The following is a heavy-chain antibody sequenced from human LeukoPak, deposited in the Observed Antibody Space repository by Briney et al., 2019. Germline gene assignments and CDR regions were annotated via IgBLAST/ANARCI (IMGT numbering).Heavy chain of an antibody. V-gene: IGHV3-48*03. CDR2: TSSSGSTI. CDR3: ARLGGSVIDY. D-gene: IGHD3-16*01. J-gene: IGHJ4*02. CDR1: GFTFSSYE. Sequence: GGSLRLSCAASGFTFSSYEMNWVRQAPGKGPEWVSYTSSSGSTIYYADSVKGQFTISRDNAKNSLYLQMNSLGAEDTAVYYCARLGGSVIDYWGQGTLVTVSS.